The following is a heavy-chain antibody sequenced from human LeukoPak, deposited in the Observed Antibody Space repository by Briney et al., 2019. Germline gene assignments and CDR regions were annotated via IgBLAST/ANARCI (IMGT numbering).Heavy chain of an antibody. CDR2: IIPIFGTA. CDR3: ATGGYGGVFDY. J-gene: IGHJ4*02. CDR1: GGTFSSYA. D-gene: IGHD4/OR15-4a*01. Sequence: GASVKVSCKASGGTFSSYAISWVRQAPGQGLEWMGGIIPIFGTANYAQKFQGRVTITADKSTSTAYMELSSLRSEDTAVYYCATGGYGGVFDYWGQGTLVTVSS. V-gene: IGHV1-69*06.